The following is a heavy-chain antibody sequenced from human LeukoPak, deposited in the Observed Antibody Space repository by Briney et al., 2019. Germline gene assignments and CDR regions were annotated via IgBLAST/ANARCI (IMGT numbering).Heavy chain of an antibody. Sequence: GGSLRLSCAASGFTFSSYGMHWVRQAPGKGLEWVAIISYDGSNKYYADSVKGRFTISRDSSKNTMYLQMNSLRAEDTAVYYCAKILIFRRWELQGFDACDIWGQGTRVTVSS. CDR2: ISYDGSNK. D-gene: IGHD1-26*01. CDR3: AKILIFRRWELQGFDACDI. V-gene: IGHV3-30*18. J-gene: IGHJ3*02. CDR1: GFTFSSYG.